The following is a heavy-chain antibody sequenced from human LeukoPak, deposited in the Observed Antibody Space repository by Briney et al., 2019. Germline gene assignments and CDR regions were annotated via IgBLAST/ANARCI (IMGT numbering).Heavy chain of an antibody. CDR1: GFTFSDYY. CDR2: TSSSGSTI. J-gene: IGHJ3*02. D-gene: IGHD3-22*01. V-gene: IGHV3-11*01. CDR3: ARDKDSSGYAYDAFDI. Sequence: GGSLRLSCAASGFTFSDYYMSWIRQAPGKGLEWVSYTSSSGSTIYYADSVKGRFTISRDNAKNSLYPQMNSLRAEDTAVYYCARDKDSSGYAYDAFDIWGQGTMVTVSS.